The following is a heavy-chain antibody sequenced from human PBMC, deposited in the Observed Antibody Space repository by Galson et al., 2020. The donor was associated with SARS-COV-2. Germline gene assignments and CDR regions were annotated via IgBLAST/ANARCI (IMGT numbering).Heavy chain of an antibody. J-gene: IGHJ4*02. Sequence: GGSLRLSCAASGFTFSSYAMSWVRQAPGKGLEWVSAISGSGGSTYYADSVKGRFTISRDNSKNTLYLQMNSLRAEDTAVYYCAKDWRLSSSWYGTGVGDYWGQGTLVTVSS. CDR2: ISGSGGST. V-gene: IGHV3-23*01. CDR3: AKDWRLSSSWYGTGVGDY. D-gene: IGHD6-13*01. CDR1: GFTFSSYA.